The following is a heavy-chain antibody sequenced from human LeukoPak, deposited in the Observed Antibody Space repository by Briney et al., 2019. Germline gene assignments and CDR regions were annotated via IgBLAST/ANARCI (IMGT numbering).Heavy chain of an antibody. J-gene: IGHJ4*02. D-gene: IGHD3-22*01. V-gene: IGHV3-73*01. CDR3: TRAYYDSLGYSPY. CDR2: IRTKTNSYAT. CDR1: GFTFSASA. Sequence: GGSLRLSCSASGFTFSASAIHWVRQASGIGLEWVGRIRTKTNSYATAYAASLEGRFTISRDDSRNTAYLQMNSLKTEDTAVYYCTRAYYDSLGYSPYWGQGTLVTVSS.